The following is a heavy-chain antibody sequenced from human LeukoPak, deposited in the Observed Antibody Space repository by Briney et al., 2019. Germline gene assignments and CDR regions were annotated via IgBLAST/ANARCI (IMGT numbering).Heavy chain of an antibody. CDR2: IYYSGST. V-gene: IGHV4-38-2*02. J-gene: IGHJ6*03. CDR3: ARQVHGFLEWLLSYMDV. Sequence: SETLSLTCTVSGYSISSGYYWGWIRQPPGKGLEWIGSIYYSGSTYCNPSLKSRVTISVDTSKNQFSVKLSSVTAADTAVYYCARQVHGFLEWLLSYMDVWGKGTTVNGSS. CDR1: GYSISSGYY. D-gene: IGHD3-3*01.